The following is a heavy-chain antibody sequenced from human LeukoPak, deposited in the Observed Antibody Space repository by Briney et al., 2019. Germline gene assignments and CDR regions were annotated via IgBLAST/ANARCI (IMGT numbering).Heavy chain of an antibody. D-gene: IGHD3-3*01. CDR2: ISSGGSTT. J-gene: IGHJ3*02. V-gene: IGHV3-23*01. Sequence: GGSLRLSCAASGFSFSTSAMSWVRQAPGKGLEWVSTISSGGSTTFYVDSVKGRFTISRDNSKNTLYLQMNSLRAEDTAVYYCARGDDGYDFGVNAFDIWGQGTMVTVSS. CDR1: GFSFSTSA. CDR3: ARGDDGYDFGVNAFDI.